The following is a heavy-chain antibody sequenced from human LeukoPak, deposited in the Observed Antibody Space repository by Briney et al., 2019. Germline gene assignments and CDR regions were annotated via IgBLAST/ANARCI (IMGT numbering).Heavy chain of an antibody. D-gene: IGHD1-26*01. CDR2: IYWNDDK. CDR1: GFSLSTSGVG. Sequence: SGPTLVKPTQTLTLTCTFSGFSLSTSGVGVGWIRQPPGKALEWLALIYWNDDKRYSPSLRSRLTITKDTSKNQVVLTMTNMDPVDTATYYCAHKPYSGSRTPFDYWGQGTLVTVSA. V-gene: IGHV2-5*01. J-gene: IGHJ4*02. CDR3: AHKPYSGSRTPFDY.